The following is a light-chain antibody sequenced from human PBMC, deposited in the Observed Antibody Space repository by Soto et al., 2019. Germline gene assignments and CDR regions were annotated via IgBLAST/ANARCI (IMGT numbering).Light chain of an antibody. Sequence: EIVLTQSPATLSLSPGERATLSCRASQSVSSSLAWYQQKPGQAPRLLIYDASNRATGIPGRFSGSGSGTDFTLTISSLEPEDFAVYYCQHRSNWPLTFGGGTKVDIK. CDR2: DAS. CDR1: QSVSSS. V-gene: IGKV3-11*01. J-gene: IGKJ4*01. CDR3: QHRSNWPLT.